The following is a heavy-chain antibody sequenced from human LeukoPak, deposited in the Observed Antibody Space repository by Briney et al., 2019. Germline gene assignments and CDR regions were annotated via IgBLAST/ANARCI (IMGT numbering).Heavy chain of an antibody. D-gene: IGHD5-24*01. J-gene: IGHJ6*03. V-gene: IGHV3-21*01. CDR2: ISAGGDFV. Sequence: PGGSLRLSCAASGFPFSTHSLNWVRHAPGKGLEWVSSISAGGDFVYYGDSVKGRFNMSRDNAKNSLYLQMNSLRAEDTAVYYCARVVERGLYYHYYMDVWGKGTTVTVSS. CDR1: GFPFSTHS. CDR3: ARVVERGLYYHYYMDV.